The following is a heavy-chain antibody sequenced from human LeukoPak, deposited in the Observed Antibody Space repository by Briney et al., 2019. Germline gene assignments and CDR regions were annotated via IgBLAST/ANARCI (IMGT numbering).Heavy chain of an antibody. CDR1: GYTFSSYV. CDR3: ARDLYAGVLTY. D-gene: IGHD2-21*02. CDR2: ISPYNGNT. Sequence: ASVKVSCKASGYTFSSYVINWVRQAPGQGLEWMGRISPYNGNTNYAHKLQGRVTMTTDTSTSTAYMELRSLRSDNTAVYYCARDLYAGVLTYWGQGTLVTVSS. V-gene: IGHV1-18*01. J-gene: IGHJ4*02.